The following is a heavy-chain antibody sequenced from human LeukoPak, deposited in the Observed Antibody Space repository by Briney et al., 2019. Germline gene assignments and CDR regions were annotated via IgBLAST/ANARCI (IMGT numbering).Heavy chain of an antibody. Sequence: GGSLRLSCAASGFTFISYWLTWVRQAPGKGLEWVANIKQDGSEKYYVGSVRGRFTISRDNAKNSLYLQMNSLRAEDTAVYYCAKQGCPNGVCFSYYYYMDVWGRGTTVTVSS. J-gene: IGHJ6*03. CDR2: IKQDGSEK. V-gene: IGHV3-7*03. CDR1: GFTFISYW. D-gene: IGHD2-8*01. CDR3: AKQGCPNGVCFSYYYYMDV.